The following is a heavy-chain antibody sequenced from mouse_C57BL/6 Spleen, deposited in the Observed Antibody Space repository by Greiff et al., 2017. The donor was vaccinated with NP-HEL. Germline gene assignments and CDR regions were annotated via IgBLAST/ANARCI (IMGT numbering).Heavy chain of an antibody. D-gene: IGHD1-1*01. CDR1: GYTLTSYG. CDR2: IYPRSGNT. V-gene: IGHV1-81*01. J-gene: IGHJ2*01. CDR3: ARGGYYLYYYGSSYDY. Sequence: QVQLQQSGAELARPGASVKLSCKASGYTLTSYGISWVKQRTGQGLEWIGEIYPRSGNTYYNEKFKGKATLTADKSSSTAYMELSSLTSEDSAVYFFARGGYYLYYYGSSYDYWGQGTTLTVSS.